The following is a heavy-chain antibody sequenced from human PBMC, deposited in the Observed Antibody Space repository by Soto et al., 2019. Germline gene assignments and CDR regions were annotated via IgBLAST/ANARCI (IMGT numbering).Heavy chain of an antibody. CDR3: ARGGTPIDY. V-gene: IGHV1-18*01. D-gene: IGHD3-16*01. Sequence: QVQLVQSGAEVKKPGASVKVSCKASGYTFTNFGISWVRQAPGQGLEWMGWISAYNGNTNYAQKFQGRVTMTTDTSRSTAYMEVRSLRCDGTAVYYWARGGTPIDYWGQGTLVTVAS. CDR1: GYTFTNFG. J-gene: IGHJ4*02. CDR2: ISAYNGNT.